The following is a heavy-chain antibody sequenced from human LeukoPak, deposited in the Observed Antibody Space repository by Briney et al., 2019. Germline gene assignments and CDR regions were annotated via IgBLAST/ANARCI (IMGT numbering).Heavy chain of an antibody. Sequence: PGGSLRLSCAASGFTFSSYSMNWVRQAPGKGLEWVSSISSSSSYIYYADSVKGRFTISRDNAKNSLYLQMNSLRAEDTAAYYCARDPTRRGYSYGYDYWGQGTLVTVSS. CDR3: ARDPTRRGYSYGYDY. CDR2: ISSSSSYI. D-gene: IGHD5-18*01. V-gene: IGHV3-21*01. CDR1: GFTFSSYS. J-gene: IGHJ4*02.